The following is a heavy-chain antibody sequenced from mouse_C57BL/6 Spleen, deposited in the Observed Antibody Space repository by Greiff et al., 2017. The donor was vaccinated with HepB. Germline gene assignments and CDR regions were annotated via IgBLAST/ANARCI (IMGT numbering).Heavy chain of an antibody. J-gene: IGHJ2*01. CDR1: GYTFTSYW. Sequence: QVQLKQPGAELVKPGASVKLSCKASGYTFTSYWMQWVKQRPGQGLEWIGEIDPSDSYTNYNQKFKGKATLTVDTSSSTAYMQLSSLTSEDSAVYYCASRGYWGQGTTLTVSS. CDR3: ASRGY. D-gene: IGHD3-3*01. V-gene: IGHV1-50*01. CDR2: IDPSDSYT.